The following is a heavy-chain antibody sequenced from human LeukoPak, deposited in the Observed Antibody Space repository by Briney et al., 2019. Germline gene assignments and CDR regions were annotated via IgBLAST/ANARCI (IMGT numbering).Heavy chain of an antibody. D-gene: IGHD5-12*01. CDR1: GDSTNTYF. V-gene: IGHV4-59*12. J-gene: IGHJ6*02. CDR3: ARGVRRLRQSMDV. Sequence: SETLSLTCTMSGDSTNTYFWSWIRQPPGKGLEWIGYIYYTGTTNYNPSLKSRVTISVDTSKNQFSLKLSSVTAADTAVYYCARGVRRLRQSMDVWGQGTTVTVSS. CDR2: IYYTGTT.